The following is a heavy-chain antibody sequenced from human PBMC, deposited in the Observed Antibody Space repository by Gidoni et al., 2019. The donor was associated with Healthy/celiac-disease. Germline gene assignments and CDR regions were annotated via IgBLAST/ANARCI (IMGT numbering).Heavy chain of an antibody. CDR2: IYYSGST. V-gene: IGHV4-59*01. CDR3: ARTPQIRYYFDY. D-gene: IGHD3-16*01. Sequence: QVQLQESGPGLVKPSETLSLTCTVSGVSISSYYWSWIRQPPGKGLEWIGYIYYSGSTNYNPSLKSRVTISVDTSKNQFSLKLSSVTAADTAVYYCARTPQIRYYFDYWGQGTLVTVSS. CDR1: GVSISSYY. J-gene: IGHJ4*02.